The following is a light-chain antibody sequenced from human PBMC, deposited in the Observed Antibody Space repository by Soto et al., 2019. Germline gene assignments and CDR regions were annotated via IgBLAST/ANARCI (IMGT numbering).Light chain of an antibody. J-gene: IGKJ1*01. CDR3: QQYMNYAT. Sequence: DIQMTQSPSTLSAYVGDRVTFTCRASQSISTWLAWYQQNPGKAPKLLIYDASSLQSDVPSRFSGSGSGTEFTLTISALQTDDFASYYCQQYMNYATFGQGTKVDIK. CDR2: DAS. V-gene: IGKV1-5*01. CDR1: QSISTW.